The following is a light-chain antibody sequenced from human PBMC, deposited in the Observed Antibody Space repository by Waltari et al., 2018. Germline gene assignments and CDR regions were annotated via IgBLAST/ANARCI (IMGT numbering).Light chain of an antibody. V-gene: IGLV2-14*03. Sequence: QSALTQPASVSGSPGHSITISCTGTISDVGGYDYVSWYQQHPDKAPKLMIYDVTNRPSGVSIRFSGSKSGNTASLTISGLQAEDEADYYCSSYASSSTLVVFGGGTKLTVL. CDR2: DVT. J-gene: IGLJ2*01. CDR1: ISDVGGYDY. CDR3: SSYASSSTLVV.